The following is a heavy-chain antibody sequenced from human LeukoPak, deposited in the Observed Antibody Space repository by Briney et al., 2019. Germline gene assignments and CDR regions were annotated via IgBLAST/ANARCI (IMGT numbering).Heavy chain of an antibody. J-gene: IGHJ4*02. CDR3: ARGEAVWVVAATPFAY. Sequence: SVKVSCQASGGTFSSYAISWVRQAPGQGLEWMGRIIPIFGTANYAQKFQGRVTITTDESTSTAYMELSSLRSEDTSVYYCARGEAVWVVAATPFAYCGEGALVTVSS. D-gene: IGHD2-15*01. CDR1: GGTFSSYA. CDR2: IIPIFGTA. V-gene: IGHV1-69*05.